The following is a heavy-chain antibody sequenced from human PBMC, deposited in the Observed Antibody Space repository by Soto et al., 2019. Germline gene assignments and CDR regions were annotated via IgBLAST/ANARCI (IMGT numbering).Heavy chain of an antibody. V-gene: IGHV2-5*01. CDR1: GFSLTNTGAT. CDR2: IYWHDDK. CDR3: AHSRFEILTGPCDS. J-gene: IGHJ5*01. D-gene: IGHD3-9*01. Sequence: QITLKESGPTLVQPTQTLTLTCTLSGFSLTNTGATVGWNRQAPGKGLEWLALIYWHDDKRYNPSLKNRLTIANDTSRNQVVLTLTNVGPVDTATYYCAHSRFEILTGPCDSWGQGTLVPVSS.